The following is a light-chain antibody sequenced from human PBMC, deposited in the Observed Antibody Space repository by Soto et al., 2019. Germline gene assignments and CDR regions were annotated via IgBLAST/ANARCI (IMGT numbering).Light chain of an antibody. CDR2: DVS. V-gene: IGLV2-14*03. Sequence: QSALTQPAATSGSPGQSITISCTGTNSDVGGYNFVSWYQQHPGKAPKLIIFDVSHRPSGVSNRFSGSKSGNTASLTISGLQAEDEADYYCSAYTSSTTPYVFGTGTKLTVL. J-gene: IGLJ1*01. CDR3: SAYTSSTTPYV. CDR1: NSDVGGYNF.